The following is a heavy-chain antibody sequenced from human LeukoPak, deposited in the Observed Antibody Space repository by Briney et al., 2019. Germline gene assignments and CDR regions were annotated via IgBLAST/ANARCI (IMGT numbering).Heavy chain of an antibody. CDR1: GFTVSSKY. V-gene: IGHV3-66*01. CDR2: FYTGETT. Sequence: GGSLRLSCAASGFTVSSKYMSWVRQALGKGLEWVSVFYTGETTYYADSVKGRFTISRDNSKNTLYLQMDGLRVEDTAVYYCARDPGGDNAYWGQGTLVTVSS. J-gene: IGHJ4*02. CDR3: ARDPGGDNAY. D-gene: IGHD4-17*01.